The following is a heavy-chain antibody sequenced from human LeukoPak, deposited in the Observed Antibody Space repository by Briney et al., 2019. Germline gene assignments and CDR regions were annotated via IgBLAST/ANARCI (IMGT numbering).Heavy chain of an antibody. CDR3: AKDAPVNIVVVPAANS. V-gene: IGHV3-23*01. J-gene: IGHJ4*02. CDR1: GFTFSGYA. D-gene: IGHD2-2*01. CDR2: ISGSGGST. Sequence: TGGSLRLSXAASGFTFSGYAMSWVRQAPGKGLEWVSAISGSGGSTYYADPVKGRFTISRDNSKNTLYLQMSSLRAEDTAVYYCAKDAPVNIVVVPAANSWGQGTLVTVSS.